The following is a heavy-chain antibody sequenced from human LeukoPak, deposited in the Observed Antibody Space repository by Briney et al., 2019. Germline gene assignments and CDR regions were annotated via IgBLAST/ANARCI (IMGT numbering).Heavy chain of an antibody. CDR2: ISGSGHST. CDR1: GFTFSSYA. CDR3: AKTYSSSWLDAFDN. V-gene: IGHV3-23*01. Sequence: GGSLRLSCAASGFTFSSYAMNWVRQAPGKGLEWVSAISGSGHSTYYADAVKGRFTISRDNPKNTLYLQMNSLRAEDTAVYYCAKTYSSSWLDAFDNWGQGTVVTVSS. J-gene: IGHJ3*02. D-gene: IGHD6-13*01.